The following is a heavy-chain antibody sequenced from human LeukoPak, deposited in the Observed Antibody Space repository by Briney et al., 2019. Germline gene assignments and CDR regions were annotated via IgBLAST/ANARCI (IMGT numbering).Heavy chain of an antibody. D-gene: IGHD5-24*01. CDR3: ARGRVGRWLQRGVYFDY. J-gene: IGHJ4*02. Sequence: PGGSLRLSCAASGFTFSSYSMNWVRQAPGKGLEWVSSISSSSSYIYYADSVKGRFTISRDNAKNSLYLQMNSLRAEDTAVYYCARGRVGRWLQRGVYFDYWDQGTLVTVSS. CDR1: GFTFSSYS. V-gene: IGHV3-21*01. CDR2: ISSSSSYI.